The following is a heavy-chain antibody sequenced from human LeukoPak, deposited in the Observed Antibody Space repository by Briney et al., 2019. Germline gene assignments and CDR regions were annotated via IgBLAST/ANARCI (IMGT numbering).Heavy chain of an antibody. CDR3: ARQHRGYSGYDYFYY. CDR2: ISYSGST. J-gene: IGHJ4*02. Sequence: PSETPSLTCTVSGGSISSYYWSWIRQPPGKGLEWIGYISYSGSTNYNPSLKSRVTISVDTSKNQFSLKLSSVTAADTAVFYCARQHRGYSGYDYFYYWGQGTLVTVSS. CDR1: GGSISSYY. D-gene: IGHD5-12*01. V-gene: IGHV4-59*01.